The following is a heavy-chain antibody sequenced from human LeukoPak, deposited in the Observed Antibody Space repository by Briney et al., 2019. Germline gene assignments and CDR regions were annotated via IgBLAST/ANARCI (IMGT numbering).Heavy chain of an antibody. J-gene: IGHJ4*02. V-gene: IGHV3-7*01. CDR2: IKQDGSEK. CDR3: ARALGNGSYYGLVGY. D-gene: IGHD1-26*01. Sequence: GGSLRLSCAASGFTFSSYWMSWVRQAPGKGLEWVANIKQDGSEKYYVDSVKGRFIISRDNAKNSLYLQMNSLRAEDTAVYYCARALGNGSYYGLVGYWGQGTLVTVSS. CDR1: GFTFSSYW.